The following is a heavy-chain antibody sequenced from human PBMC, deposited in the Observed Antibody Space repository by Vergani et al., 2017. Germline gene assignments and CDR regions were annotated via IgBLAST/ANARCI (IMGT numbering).Heavy chain of an antibody. Sequence: EVQLLESGGGLVQPGGSLRLSCAASGFPFSSYAMSWVRQAPGTGLDWVSAISGSGGSTYYADSVKGRFTISRDNSKNTLYLPMNSLRAEDTAVYYCAKVPGQLVYDYWGQGTLVTVSS. V-gene: IGHV3-23*01. CDR1: GFPFSSYA. D-gene: IGHD6-6*01. CDR2: ISGSGGST. J-gene: IGHJ4*02. CDR3: AKVPGQLVYDY.